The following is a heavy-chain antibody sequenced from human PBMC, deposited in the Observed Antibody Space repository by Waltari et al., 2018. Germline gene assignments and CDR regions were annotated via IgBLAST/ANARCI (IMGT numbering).Heavy chain of an antibody. V-gene: IGHV3-7*01. J-gene: IGHJ4*02. CDR2: INQDGSEM. CDR1: GFTFGNYW. CDR3: AREATATSLDH. Sequence: EVRLEESGGTSVQPGGSLRLSCATSGFTFGNYWMSWVRQATGKGLEWVGNINQDGSEMHSVDSVKGRLFISRDNSKNALFLEMNSLRGEDSGVYYCAREATATSLDHWGQGTLVRVSS. D-gene: IGHD4-17*01.